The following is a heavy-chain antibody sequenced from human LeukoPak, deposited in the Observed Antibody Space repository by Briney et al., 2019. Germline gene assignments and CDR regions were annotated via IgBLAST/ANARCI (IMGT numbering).Heavy chain of an antibody. CDR2: IKQDGSET. J-gene: IGHJ4*02. Sequence: GGSLRLSCAASGFTFSNYWMSWVRQAPGKGLEWVANIKQDGSETYYVDSVKGRFTISRDNAKNSLYLQMNSLRAEDTAVYYCARDSGGRVYNYWGQGTLVTVSS. D-gene: IGHD6-13*01. CDR1: GFTFSNYW. CDR3: ARDSGGRVYNY. V-gene: IGHV3-7*03.